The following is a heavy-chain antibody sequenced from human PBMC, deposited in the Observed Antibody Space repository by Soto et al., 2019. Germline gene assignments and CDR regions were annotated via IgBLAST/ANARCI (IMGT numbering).Heavy chain of an antibody. Sequence: ASVKVSCKASGYTFTSYGISWERQAPGQGLEWMGWISAYNGNTNYAQKLQGRVTMTTDTSTSTAYMELRSLRSDDTAVYYCARDGTGTTDDAFDIWGQGTMVTVSS. V-gene: IGHV1-18*01. CDR2: ISAYNGNT. D-gene: IGHD1-1*01. J-gene: IGHJ3*02. CDR3: ARDGTGTTDDAFDI. CDR1: GYTFTSYG.